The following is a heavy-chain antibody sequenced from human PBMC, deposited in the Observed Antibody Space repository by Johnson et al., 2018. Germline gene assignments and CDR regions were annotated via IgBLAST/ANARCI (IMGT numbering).Heavy chain of an antibody. CDR1: GFTVSSNY. V-gene: IGHV3-53*01. CDR3: ARERAVDI. J-gene: IGHJ3*02. CDR2: IYTSGFT. Sequence: VQLVESGGGLIQPGGSLRLSCATSGFTVSSNYMSWVRQAPGKGLEWVSIIYTSGFTYYADSVKGPFTISRDKSKNTLYLPMNSLRDEDTAVYYCARERAVDIWVQGTMVTVSA.